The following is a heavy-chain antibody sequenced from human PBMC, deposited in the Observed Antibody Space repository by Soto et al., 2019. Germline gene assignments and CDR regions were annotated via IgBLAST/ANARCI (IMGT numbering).Heavy chain of an antibody. CDR2: IYPGDSDT. D-gene: IGHD6-6*01. Sequence: GESPKISCKGFGYTFSTYWMGWVRQMPGKGLEWMGIIYPGDSDTRYSPSFQGQVTISADKSISTAYLQWSSLKASETAMYYCERLQTIAARKVGWFDPWGQGTLVTVSS. V-gene: IGHV5-51*01. J-gene: IGHJ5*02. CDR3: ERLQTIAARKVGWFDP. CDR1: GYTFSTYW.